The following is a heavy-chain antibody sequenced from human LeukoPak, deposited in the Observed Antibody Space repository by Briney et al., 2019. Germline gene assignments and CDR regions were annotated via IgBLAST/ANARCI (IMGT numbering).Heavy chain of an antibody. CDR1: GFTFSSYA. CDR2: ISYDGSNK. D-gene: IGHD2-15*01. J-gene: IGHJ4*02. Sequence: PGRSLRLSCAASGFTFSSYAMHWVRQAPGKGLEWVAVISYDGSNKYYADSVKDRFTISRDNSKNTLYLQMNSLRAEDTAVYYCASNLYCSGGSCYFPNFDYWGQGTLVTVSS. CDR3: ASNLYCSGGSCYFPNFDY. V-gene: IGHV3-30-3*01.